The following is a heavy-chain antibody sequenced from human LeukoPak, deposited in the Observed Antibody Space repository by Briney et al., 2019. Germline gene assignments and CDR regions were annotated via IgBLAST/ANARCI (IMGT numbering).Heavy chain of an antibody. CDR3: AGRVLRYFDWLSDDAFDI. CDR1: GYTFTSYA. J-gene: IGHJ3*02. D-gene: IGHD3-9*01. V-gene: IGHV7-4-1*02. CDR2: INTNTGNP. Sequence: ASVKVSCKASGYTFTSYAMNWVRQAPGQGLEWMGWINTNTGNPTYAQGFTGRIVFSLDTSVSTAYLQISSLKAEDTAVYYCAGRVLRYFDWLSDDAFDIWGQGTMVTVSS.